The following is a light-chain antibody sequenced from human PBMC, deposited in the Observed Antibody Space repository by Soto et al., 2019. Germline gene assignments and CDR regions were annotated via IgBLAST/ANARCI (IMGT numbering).Light chain of an antibody. CDR1: QSVSSSY. CDR3: QQYGSSPSIT. CDR2: GAS. J-gene: IGKJ5*01. Sequence: EIVLTQSPGTLSLAPGERATLSCRASQSVSSSYLAWYQQKPGQAPRLLIYGASSRATGIPYRFSGSGSGTDFTLTICRLEPEDFAVYYCQQYGSSPSITFGQGTRLEIK. V-gene: IGKV3-20*01.